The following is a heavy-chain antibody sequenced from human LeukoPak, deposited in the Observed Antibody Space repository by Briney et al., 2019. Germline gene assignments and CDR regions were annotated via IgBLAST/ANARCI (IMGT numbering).Heavy chain of an antibody. CDR1: GFTFTSAP. CDR3: ATKTPGNYPSDY. V-gene: IGHV3-23*01. J-gene: IGHJ4*02. CDR2: SGTDGDT. Sequence: GGSLRLSCVLSGFTFTSAPMNWVRQAPGKGLELVSTSGTDGDTYYADSVKGRLTISRDNSTNTVHLQMTSLRVEDTAVYYCATKTPGNYPSDYWGQGTLVIVSP. D-gene: IGHD3-22*01.